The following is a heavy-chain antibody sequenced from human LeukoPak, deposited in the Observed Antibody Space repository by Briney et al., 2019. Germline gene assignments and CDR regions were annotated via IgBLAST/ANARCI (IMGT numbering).Heavy chain of an antibody. CDR3: ARDELYSRGTTIDY. J-gene: IGHJ4*02. Sequence: GGSLRLSCAASGFTFSSYWMHWVRQAPGKGLVWVSRINGDVSSTSYSDSVKGRFTISRDNAKNSLYLQMNSLSAEDTALYYCARDELYSRGTTIDYWGQGTLVTVSS. CDR1: GFTFSSYW. D-gene: IGHD1-26*01. V-gene: IGHV3-74*01. CDR2: INGDVSST.